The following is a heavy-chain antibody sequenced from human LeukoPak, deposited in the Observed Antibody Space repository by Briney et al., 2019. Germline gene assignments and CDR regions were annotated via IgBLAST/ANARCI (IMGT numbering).Heavy chain of an antibody. Sequence: SETLSLTCTVSGGSISSYYWSWIRQPPGKGLEWIGYIYYSGSTNYNPSLKSRVTISVDTSKNQFSLKLSSVTAADTAVYYCARPATIVVVSAAITFDYWGQGTLVTVSS. D-gene: IGHD2-2*02. V-gene: IGHV4-59*08. CDR1: GGSISSYY. CDR3: ARPATIVVVSAAITFDY. CDR2: IYYSGST. J-gene: IGHJ4*02.